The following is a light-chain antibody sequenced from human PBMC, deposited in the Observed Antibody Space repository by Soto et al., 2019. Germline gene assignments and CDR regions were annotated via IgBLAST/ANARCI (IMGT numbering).Light chain of an antibody. V-gene: IGKV3-20*01. Sequence: EIVLTQSPGSLSLSLGERATLSCRASQSVDSAFFAWHQQKPDQPHRLLMYGASRRATGIPDRFSGSGAGTDFTLTISRLEPEDFAVYYCQQYASSLTFGQGTKVEI. J-gene: IGKJ1*01. CDR3: QQYASSLT. CDR2: GAS. CDR1: QSVDSAF.